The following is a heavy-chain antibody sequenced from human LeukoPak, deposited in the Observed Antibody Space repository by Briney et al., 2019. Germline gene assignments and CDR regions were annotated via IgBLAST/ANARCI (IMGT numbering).Heavy chain of an antibody. CDR3: ARVASYDFWSGYPPHFDY. CDR1: GFTFSSHS. Sequence: GGSLRLSCAASGFTFSSHSMNWVRQAPGKGLEWLSYITSSSTTIYYADSVKGRFTTSRDNAKNSVYLQMNSLRAEDTAVYYCARVASYDFWSGYPPHFDYWGQGTLVTVSS. CDR2: ITSSSTTI. D-gene: IGHD3-3*01. V-gene: IGHV3-48*01. J-gene: IGHJ4*02.